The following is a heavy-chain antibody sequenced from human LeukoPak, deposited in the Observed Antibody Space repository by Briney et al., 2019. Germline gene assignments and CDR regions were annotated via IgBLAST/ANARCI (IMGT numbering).Heavy chain of an antibody. V-gene: IGHV1-2*02. CDR1: GYTFTGYY. CDR3: ARDGPGSSGWYY. D-gene: IGHD6-19*01. CDR2: INPNSGGT. J-gene: IGHJ4*02. Sequence: GASVKVSCKASGYTFTGYYMHWVRQAPGQGLEWMGWINPNSGGTNYAQKLQGRVTMTTDTSTSTAYMELRSLRSDDTAVYYCARDGPGSSGWYYWGQGTLVTVSS.